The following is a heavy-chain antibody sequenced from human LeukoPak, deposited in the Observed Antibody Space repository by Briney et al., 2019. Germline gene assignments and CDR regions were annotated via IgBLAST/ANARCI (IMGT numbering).Heavy chain of an antibody. CDR1: GFTFSSYA. CDR2: ISWNSGSI. J-gene: IGHJ3*02. Sequence: GGSLRLSCAASGFTFSSYAMSWVRQAPGKGLEWVSGISWNSGSIGYADSVKGRFTISRDNAKNSLYLQMNSLRAEDMALYYCAKASYYDSSGHAFYIWGQGAMVTVSS. V-gene: IGHV3-9*03. D-gene: IGHD3-22*01. CDR3: AKASYYDSSGHAFYI.